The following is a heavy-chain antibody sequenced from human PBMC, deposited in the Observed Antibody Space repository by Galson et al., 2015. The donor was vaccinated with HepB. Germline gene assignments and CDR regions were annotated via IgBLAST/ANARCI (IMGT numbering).Heavy chain of an antibody. CDR1: GFTFSSYA. Sequence: SLRLSCAASGFTFSSYAMSWVRQAPGKGLEWVSAISGSGGSTYYADSVKGRFTISRDNSKNTLYPQMNSLRAEDTAVYYCAKDRSKDYGDYDVDWYFDLWGRGTLVTVSS. V-gene: IGHV3-23*01. CDR3: AKDRSKDYGDYDVDWYFDL. CDR2: ISGSGGST. J-gene: IGHJ2*01. D-gene: IGHD4-17*01.